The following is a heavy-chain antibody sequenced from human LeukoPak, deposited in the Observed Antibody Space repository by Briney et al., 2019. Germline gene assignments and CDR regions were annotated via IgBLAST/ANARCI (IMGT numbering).Heavy chain of an antibody. CDR1: GFTFSDYY. CDR2: ISSKGVST. V-gene: IGHV3-64D*09. CDR3: VKGGQYSSSSHFDY. J-gene: IGHJ4*02. Sequence: GGSLRLSCAASGFTFSDYYMSWIRQAPGKGLEYVSGISSKGVSTYYADSVKGRFTISRDNSKDTMFLQMSSLRPEDTAVYYCVKGGQYSSSSHFDYWGQGTLVTVSS. D-gene: IGHD6-6*01.